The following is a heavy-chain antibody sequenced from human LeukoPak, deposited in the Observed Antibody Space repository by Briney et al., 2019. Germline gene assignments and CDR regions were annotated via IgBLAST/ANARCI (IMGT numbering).Heavy chain of an antibody. CDR1: GYTFTAYG. CDR2: IIPIFGTA. V-gene: IGHV1-69*13. Sequence: GASVKVSFKASGYTFTAYGISWVRQAPGQGLEWMGGIIPIFGTANYAQKFQGRVTITADESTSTAYMELSSLRSEDTAVYYCIVGSAYCGGDCYSSFDYWGQGTLVTVSS. CDR3: IVGSAYCGGDCYSSFDY. J-gene: IGHJ4*02. D-gene: IGHD2-21*02.